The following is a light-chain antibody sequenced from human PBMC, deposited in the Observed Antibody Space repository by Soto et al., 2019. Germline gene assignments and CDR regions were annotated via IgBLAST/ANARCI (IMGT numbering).Light chain of an antibody. CDR1: SSNIGSNT. V-gene: IGLV1-44*01. Sequence: QSVLTQPPSASGTPGQRVTISCSGSSSNIGSNTVNWYQQLPGTAPKLLIYSNNHRPSGVPDRFSGSKSGTSASLAISGLQSEDEADYYCASWDDSLNGPYVFGTGTKLTVL. J-gene: IGLJ1*01. CDR3: ASWDDSLNGPYV. CDR2: SNN.